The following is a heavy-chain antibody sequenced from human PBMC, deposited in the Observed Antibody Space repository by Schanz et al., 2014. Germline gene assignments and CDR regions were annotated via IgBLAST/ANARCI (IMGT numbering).Heavy chain of an antibody. J-gene: IGHJ3*01. Sequence: QVYLVESGGDLVKPGGSLRLSCAASGFTFSDYYMAWIRQAPGKGLEWVSHISGSSIHKNYADSVKGRFSISRDNGEPSVYLQTNGMRGEDPVVYFWARDQESDLLPPRHDAFDVWGQGTMVAVSS. CDR2: ISGSSIHK. CDR3: ARDQESDLLPPRHDAFDV. V-gene: IGHV3-11*06. CDR1: GFTFSDYY. D-gene: IGHD2-21*02.